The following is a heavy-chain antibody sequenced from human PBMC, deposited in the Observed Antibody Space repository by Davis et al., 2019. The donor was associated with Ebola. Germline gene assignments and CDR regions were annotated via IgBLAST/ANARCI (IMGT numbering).Heavy chain of an antibody. CDR1: GFTFSDYY. J-gene: IGHJ4*02. V-gene: IGHV3-11*01. D-gene: IGHD2-15*01. CDR2: ISSSGSTI. CDR3: AKDRGSCSGGSCYYFDY. Sequence: GESLKISCAASGFTFSDYYMSWIRQAPGKGLEWVSYISSSGSTIYYADSVKGRFTISRDNAKNSLYLQMNSLRAEDTALYYCAKDRGSCSGGSCYYFDYWGQGTLVTVSS.